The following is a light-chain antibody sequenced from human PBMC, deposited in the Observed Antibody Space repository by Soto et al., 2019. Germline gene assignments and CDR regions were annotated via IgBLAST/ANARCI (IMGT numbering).Light chain of an antibody. CDR1: QSLSSY. Sequence: EIVMTVAPATLSVSPGEGATLSSRAIQSLSSYLAWYQQKPGQAPRLLIYDASNRATGIPARFSGSGSGADFTLTISSLEPEDFAVYYCQQRSNWPITFGQGTRLEIK. V-gene: IGKV3-11*01. J-gene: IGKJ5*01. CDR3: QQRSNWPIT. CDR2: DAS.